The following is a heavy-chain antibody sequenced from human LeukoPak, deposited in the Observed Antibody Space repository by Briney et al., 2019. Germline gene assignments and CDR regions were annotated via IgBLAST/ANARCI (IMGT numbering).Heavy chain of an antibody. D-gene: IGHD5-24*01. V-gene: IGHV3-7*04. CDR3: ARDFRDGYNNFDDY. J-gene: IGHJ4*02. Sequence: GESLTLSCTASGFTFSSNWLSWIRQAPGEGLEWVANINQDGSEKYYVDSVKGRFTISRDNAKNSLYLQMNSLRVEDTAVYYCARDFRDGYNNFDDYWGQGTLVTVSS. CDR2: INQDGSEK. CDR1: GFTFSSNW.